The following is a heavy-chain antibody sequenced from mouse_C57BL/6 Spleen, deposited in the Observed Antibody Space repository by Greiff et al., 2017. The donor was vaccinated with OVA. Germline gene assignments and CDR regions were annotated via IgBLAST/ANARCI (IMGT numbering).Heavy chain of an antibody. D-gene: IGHD1-1*01. Sequence: EVKLQESGGGLVQPGGSLKLSCAASGIDFSRYWMSWVRRAPGKGLEWIGEINPDSSTINYAPSLKDKFIISRDNAKNTLYLQMSKVRSEDTALYYCARNEDYYGSSIWYFDVWGTGTTVTVSS. CDR1: GIDFSRYW. V-gene: IGHV4-1*01. J-gene: IGHJ1*03. CDR3: ARNEDYYGSSIWYFDV. CDR2: INPDSSTI.